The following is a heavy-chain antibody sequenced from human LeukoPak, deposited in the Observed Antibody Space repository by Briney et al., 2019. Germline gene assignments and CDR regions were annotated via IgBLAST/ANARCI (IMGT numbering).Heavy chain of an antibody. CDR1: GASISGSGYY. CDR3: AKSDGYGLIDY. Sequence: ASETLSLTCAVSGASISGSGYYWGWIRQPPGVELQWIGNIYHTGSTYYNASLQSRVTISIDTSKNQFSLRLNSVTAADTAMYYCAKSDGYGLIDYWGQGTLVTVSS. CDR2: IYHTGST. J-gene: IGHJ4*02. D-gene: IGHD2-21*02. V-gene: IGHV4-39*01.